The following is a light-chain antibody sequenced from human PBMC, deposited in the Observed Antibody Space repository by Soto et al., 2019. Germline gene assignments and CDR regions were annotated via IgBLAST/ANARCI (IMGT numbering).Light chain of an antibody. CDR3: QQYGSPPQT. CDR1: QSVSGSY. V-gene: IGKV3-20*01. J-gene: IGKJ1*01. CDR2: GAS. Sequence: EIVLTQSPGTLSLSPGERATLSCRASQSVSGSYLAWYQQKPGQAPRLLIYGASSRATGIPDRISGSGSGTDFTLTISRLEPEDFAVYYCQQYGSPPQTFGQGTKVDIK.